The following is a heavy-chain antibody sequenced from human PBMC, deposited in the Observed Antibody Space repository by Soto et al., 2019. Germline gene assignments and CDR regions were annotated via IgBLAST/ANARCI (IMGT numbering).Heavy chain of an antibody. CDR1: GGTFSNYV. V-gene: IGHV1-69*06. D-gene: IGHD2-21*01. CDR2: IIPISGAA. Sequence: QVQLVQSGAEVKKPGSSAKVSCKASGGTFSNYVVNWVRQAPGQGLEWMGRIIPISGAANYAQKFQGRVTITADKSACTSYMQLSSLRSEDTAVYYCARDMTRPVVTYFDFWGQGTLVTVSS. J-gene: IGHJ4*02. CDR3: ARDMTRPVVTYFDF.